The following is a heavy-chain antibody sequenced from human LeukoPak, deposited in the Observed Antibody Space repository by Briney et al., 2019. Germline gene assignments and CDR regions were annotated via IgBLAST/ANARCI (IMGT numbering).Heavy chain of an antibody. CDR2: ISAYNGNT. CDR3: ARDSGSYYSFYYFDY. Sequence: ASVKVSCKASGYTFTSYGISWVRQAPGQGLEWMGWISAYNGNTNYAQKLQGRVTMTTNTSTSTAYMELRSLRSDDTAVYYCARDSGSYYSFYYFDYWGQGTLVTVSS. CDR1: GYTFTSYG. J-gene: IGHJ4*02. D-gene: IGHD1-26*01. V-gene: IGHV1-18*01.